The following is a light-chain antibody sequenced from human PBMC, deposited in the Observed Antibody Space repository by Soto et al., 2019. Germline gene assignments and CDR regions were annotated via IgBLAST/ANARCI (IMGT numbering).Light chain of an antibody. Sequence: DIQLTQSPFFLSASVGDRVTITCRASQGIRSYLAWYQQRPGKAPELLIYGASTLRTGVASRCSGSGSGTEFNLTISSLQPEDFATYFCQQLNIFPPLFTFGPGTKVDIK. J-gene: IGKJ3*01. CDR3: QQLNIFPPLFT. CDR2: GAS. CDR1: QGIRSY. V-gene: IGKV1-9*01.